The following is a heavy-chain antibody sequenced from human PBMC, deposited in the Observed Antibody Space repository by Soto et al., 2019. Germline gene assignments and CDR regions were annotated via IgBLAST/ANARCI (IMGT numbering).Heavy chain of an antibody. D-gene: IGHD3-22*01. CDR2: IWYDGSNK. CDR3: AREGAHYYDSSGYYWFDY. CDR1: GFTFSSNG. J-gene: IGHJ4*02. Sequence: GGSLRLSCAASGFTFSSNGMHWVRQAPGKGLEWVAVIWYDGSNKYYADSVKGRFTISRDNYKNTLYLQMNSLRAEDTAVYYCAREGAHYYDSSGYYWFDYWGQGTLVTVSS. V-gene: IGHV3-33*01.